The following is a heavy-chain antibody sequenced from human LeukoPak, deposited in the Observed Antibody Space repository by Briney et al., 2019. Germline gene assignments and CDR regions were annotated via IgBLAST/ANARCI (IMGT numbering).Heavy chain of an antibody. V-gene: IGHV1-18*01. J-gene: IGHJ1*01. CDR3: ARSSGSSWYAADYFHY. CDR2: ISAYNGNT. D-gene: IGHD6-13*01. CDR1: GYTFQRYG. Sequence: SVKVSCEVSGYTFQRYGISWVRQAPGQGLEWMGWISAYNGNTNYAQKLQGRDTIPTDTSTSTPYMELRSLRSDDTRVYFCARSSGSSWYAADYFHYWGQGTMVTVSS.